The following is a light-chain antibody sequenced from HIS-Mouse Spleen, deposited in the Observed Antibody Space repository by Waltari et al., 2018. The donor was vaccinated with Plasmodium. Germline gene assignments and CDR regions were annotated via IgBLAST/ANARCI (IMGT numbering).Light chain of an antibody. CDR2: RNT. CDR1: SSNIGSNY. CDR3: AAWDDSLSGV. J-gene: IGLJ3*02. Sequence: QSVLTQPPSASGTPGQRVTISCSGSSSNIGSNYVYWYPQLPGTAPKLLIYRNTQRPSGVPDRLSGSKSGTSASLAISGLRSEDEADYYCAAWDDSLSGVFGGGTKLTVL. V-gene: IGLV1-47*01.